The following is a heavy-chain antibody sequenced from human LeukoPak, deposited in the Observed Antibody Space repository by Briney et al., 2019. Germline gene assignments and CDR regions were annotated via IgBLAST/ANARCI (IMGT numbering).Heavy chain of an antibody. CDR2: ISGSGGST. CDR3: AYGSGRPYYFDY. D-gene: IGHD3-10*01. J-gene: IGHJ4*02. V-gene: IGHV3-23*01. Sequence: GGTLRLSCAASGFTFSSYGMSWVRQAPGKGLEWVSAISGSGGSTYYADSVKGRFTISRDNSKNTLYLQMNSLRAEDTAVYYCAYGSGRPYYFDYWGQGTLVTVSS. CDR1: GFTFSSYG.